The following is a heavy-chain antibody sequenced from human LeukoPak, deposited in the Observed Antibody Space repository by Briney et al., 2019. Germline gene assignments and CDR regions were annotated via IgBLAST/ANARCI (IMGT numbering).Heavy chain of an antibody. CDR1: GYTFTGYY. J-gene: IGHJ5*02. V-gene: IGHV1-2*02. D-gene: IGHD5-24*01. CDR2: INPNSGGT. CDR3: ARALQYFNWFDP. Sequence: ASVKVSCKASGYTFTGYYMHWVRQAPGQGLEWMGWINPNSGGTNYAQKFQGRVTITRDTSASTAYMELSSLRSEDMAVYYCARALQYFNWFDPWGQGTLVTVSS.